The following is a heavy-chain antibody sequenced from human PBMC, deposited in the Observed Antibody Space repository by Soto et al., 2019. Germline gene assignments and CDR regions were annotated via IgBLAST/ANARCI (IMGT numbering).Heavy chain of an antibody. D-gene: IGHD3-9*01. CDR3: ARDPTSYYDILTGYYSDYYYGMDV. J-gene: IGHJ6*02. CDR2: IYYSGST. Sequence: SVTLCLTCTVSGVSISGHYWSWIRQPPGKGLEWIGYIYYSGSTNYNPSLKSRVTISVDTSKNQFSLKLSSVTAADTAVYYCARDPTSYYDILTGYYSDYYYGMDVWGQGTTVTVS. V-gene: IGHV4-59*11. CDR1: GVSISGHY.